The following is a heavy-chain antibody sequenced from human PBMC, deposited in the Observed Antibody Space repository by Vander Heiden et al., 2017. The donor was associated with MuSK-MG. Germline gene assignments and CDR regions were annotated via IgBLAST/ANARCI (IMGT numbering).Heavy chain of an antibody. CDR1: GFTCGSYA. CDR3: AKDLGEAAAGTW. Sequence: EVQLWASGGGLVQTGGSLRRSCGASGFTCGSYAMGWVRQAPGKGLEWVSAISGSGGSTYCADSVKGRFTISRDNSKNTLYLQMNSLRAEDTAVYYCAKDLGEAAAGTWWGQGTLVTVSS. V-gene: IGHV3-23*01. CDR2: ISGSGGST. J-gene: IGHJ4*02. D-gene: IGHD6-13*01.